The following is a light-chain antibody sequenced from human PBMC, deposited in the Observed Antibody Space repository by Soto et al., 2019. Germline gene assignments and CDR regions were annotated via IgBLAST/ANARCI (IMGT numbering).Light chain of an antibody. V-gene: IGLV2-14*01. Sequence: QLVLTQPASVSGFPGQSITISCAGSSNDIGAHNYVSWYHQPPGKAPKLIIFEVTFRPPGVSNRFSGSKSGNTASLTISGLRAEDDGDYYCQSYDSSLTGVVFGGGTKLTVL. CDR1: SNDIGAHNY. CDR2: EVT. J-gene: IGLJ2*01. CDR3: QSYDSSLTGVV.